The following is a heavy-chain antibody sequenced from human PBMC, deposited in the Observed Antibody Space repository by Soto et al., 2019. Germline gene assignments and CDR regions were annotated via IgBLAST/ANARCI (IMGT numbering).Heavy chain of an antibody. V-gene: IGHV4-4*02. CDR1: GDSISSDKL. D-gene: IGHD4-17*01. Sequence: SETLSLTCAVSGDSISSDKLWSWGRPPPGEGLEGIGEIHHSGNSNYNPSLKSRVTISVDKSKNQFSLKLSSVTAADTAVYYCASDYGDYYFDYWGQGTLVTVSS. CDR2: IHHSGNS. CDR3: ASDYGDYYFDY. J-gene: IGHJ4*02.